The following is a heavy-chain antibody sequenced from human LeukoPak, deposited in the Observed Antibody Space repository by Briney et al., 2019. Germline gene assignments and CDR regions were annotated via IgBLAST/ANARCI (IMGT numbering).Heavy chain of an antibody. D-gene: IGHD6-13*01. CDR2: SYYSGST. Sequence: PSETLSLTCSVSGGPISGSSYYWGWRRQPPGKGLEWIGRSYYSGSTYNNPSPKRRVTIPVDTSKNQFSLKLSSVTAADTAVYYCARLRKAAAGTNXXXGTLVTVYS. CDR1: GGPISGSSYY. CDR3: ARLRKAAAGTN. V-gene: IGHV4-39*01. J-gene: IGHJ4*02.